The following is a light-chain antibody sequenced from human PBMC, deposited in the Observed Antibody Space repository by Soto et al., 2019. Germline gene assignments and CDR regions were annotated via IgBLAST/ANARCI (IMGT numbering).Light chain of an antibody. J-gene: IGKJ5*01. V-gene: IGKV3-11*01. CDR3: QQRHMWPIT. CDR1: QSFRGL. CDR2: DAY. Sequence: EVVLTQSPVTLSLSPGERATLSCRASQSFRGLLAWYQQKPGQAPRLLMYDAYNRATSIPPRFSGSGSGTDFTLTISSLEPEDSAVYYCQQRHMWPITFGQGTRLEIK.